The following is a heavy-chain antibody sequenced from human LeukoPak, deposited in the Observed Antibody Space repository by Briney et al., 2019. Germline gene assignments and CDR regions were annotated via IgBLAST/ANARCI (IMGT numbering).Heavy chain of an antibody. CDR2: IYTSGNT. J-gene: IGHJ6*03. Sequence: SETLSLTCTVSGDSISNYYWIWIRQPAGKGLEWIGRIYTSGNTNYNPSLKSRVTISVDSSKNQFSLKLSSVTAADTAVYYCSREVGMYFRYDYMDVWGKGTTVTVSS. V-gene: IGHV4-4*07. CDR3: SREVGMYFRYDYMDV. D-gene: IGHD2-2*01. CDR1: GDSISNYY.